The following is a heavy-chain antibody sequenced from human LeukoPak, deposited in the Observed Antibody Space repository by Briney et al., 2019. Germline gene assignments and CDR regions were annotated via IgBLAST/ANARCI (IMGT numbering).Heavy chain of an antibody. J-gene: IGHJ4*02. V-gene: IGHV3-66*01. CDR3: AREIPGSRVLDY. CDR2: IYSGDTT. D-gene: IGHD3-10*01. CDR1: VFIVYNIH. Sequence: VSLRLSSSASVFIVYNIHIDWIPQAPGKGLGWGSIIYSGDTTYYSDYVKGRFILHSDNYKNMLYLQMNSLRVEDTAVYYCAREIPGSRVLDYWGQGTVVTVSS.